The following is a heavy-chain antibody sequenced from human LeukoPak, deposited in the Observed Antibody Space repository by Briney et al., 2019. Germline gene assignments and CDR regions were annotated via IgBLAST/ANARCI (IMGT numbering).Heavy chain of an antibody. Sequence: GGSLRLTCTVSGFLFSTYGNHWTRQAPGKGLEWVAIIWYDGTNVKYVDSVKGRFTISRDNSKNTLYLQMNSLRAEDTAVYYCVRDGGELEADGFDIWGKGTMVTVSS. V-gene: IGHV3-33*01. CDR2: IWYDGTNV. CDR3: VRDGGELEADGFDI. J-gene: IGHJ3*02. D-gene: IGHD2-21*01. CDR1: GFLFSTYG.